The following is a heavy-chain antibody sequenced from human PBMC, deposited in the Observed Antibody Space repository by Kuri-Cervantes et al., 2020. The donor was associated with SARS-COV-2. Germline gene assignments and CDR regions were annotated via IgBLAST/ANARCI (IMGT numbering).Heavy chain of an antibody. J-gene: IGHJ4*02. V-gene: IGHV3-30*04. CDR3: ASTTGTTLATDY. CDR2: ISYDGSNK. D-gene: IGHD1-1*01. Sequence: GGSLRLSCAASGFTFSSYAMHWVRQAPGKGLEWVAVISYDGSNKYYADSVKGRFTISRDNAKNSLYLQMNSLRAEDTAVYYCASTTGTTLATDYWGQGTLVTVSS. CDR1: GFTFSSYA.